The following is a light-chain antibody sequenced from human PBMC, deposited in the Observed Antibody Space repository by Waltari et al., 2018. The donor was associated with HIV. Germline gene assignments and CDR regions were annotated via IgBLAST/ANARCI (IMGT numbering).Light chain of an antibody. CDR3: QTWGTGIVV. J-gene: IGLJ2*01. CDR1: SGHRNYV. Sequence: LVLTQSPSASASLGASVRLTCTLSSGHRNYVIAWHQQRPGTGPRCLMRLSSDGSYTRGDGIPDRVSGSSSGAERYVTISSLQSDDEADYYCQTWGTGIVVFGGGTKLAVL. V-gene: IGLV4-69*01. CDR2: LSSDGSY.